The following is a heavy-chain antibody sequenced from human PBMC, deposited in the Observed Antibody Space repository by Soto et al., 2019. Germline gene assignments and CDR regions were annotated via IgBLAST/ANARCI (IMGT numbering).Heavy chain of an antibody. CDR1: GGSIASSDW. Sequence: PSETLSLTCAVSGGSIASSDWWNWVRQTPEKGLEWIGDIFHEGNIIYNPSLKSRVTISVDTSKNQLSLKLSSVTAADTAVYYCARLSYYDILTGYYRDYWGQGTLVTVSS. CDR2: IFHEGNI. D-gene: IGHD3-9*01. CDR3: ARLSYYDILTGYYRDY. V-gene: IGHV4-4*02. J-gene: IGHJ4*02.